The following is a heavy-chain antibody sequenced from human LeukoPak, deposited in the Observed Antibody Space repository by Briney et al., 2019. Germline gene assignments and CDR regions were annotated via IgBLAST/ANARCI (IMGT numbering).Heavy chain of an antibody. CDR1: GGSISSSDYY. J-gene: IGHJ4*02. CDR3: ARRLLVGATLYFDY. D-gene: IGHD1-26*01. V-gene: IGHV4-39*01. CDR2: IFYSGIT. Sequence: SETLSLTCTVSGGSISSSDYYWGWIRQPPGKGLEWIGSIFYSGITYYNPSLQSRVTISVDTSKNQFSLTLSSVTAADTAVYYCARRLLVGATLYFDYWGRGTLVTVSS.